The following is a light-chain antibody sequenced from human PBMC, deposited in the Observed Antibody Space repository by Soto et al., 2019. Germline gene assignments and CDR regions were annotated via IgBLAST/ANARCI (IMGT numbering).Light chain of an antibody. CDR3: QQFKNYAFT. CDR2: AAS. CDR1: EDISSY. Sequence: IQLTQAPSSLSASVGDRVTFTCRASEDISSYLVWYQQKPGAAPKLLIYAASALHSGVPSRFSGSGSGTDFTLNISSLHPDDFAVYFCQQFKNYAFTFGQAERLQIK. V-gene: IGKV1-9*01. J-gene: IGKJ5*01.